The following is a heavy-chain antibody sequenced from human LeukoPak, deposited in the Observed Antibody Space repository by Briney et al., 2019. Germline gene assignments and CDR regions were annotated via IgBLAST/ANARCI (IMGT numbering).Heavy chain of an antibody. J-gene: IGHJ3*02. D-gene: IGHD3-22*01. CDR1: GGPISSYY. CDR2: IYYSGST. CDR3: ARGTYYYDSSGYKI. Sequence: SETLSLTCTVSGGPISSYYWSWIRQPPGKGLEWIGYIYYSGSTNYNPSLKSRVTISVDTSKNQFSLKLSSVTAADTAVYYCARGTYYYDSSGYKIWGQGTMVTVSS. V-gene: IGHV4-59*01.